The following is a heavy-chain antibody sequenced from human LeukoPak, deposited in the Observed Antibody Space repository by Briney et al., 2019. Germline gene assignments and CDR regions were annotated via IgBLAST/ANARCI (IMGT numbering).Heavy chain of an antibody. CDR2: IYCSGST. J-gene: IGHJ6*03. Sequence: PSETLSLTCTVSGGSISSSSYYWGWIRQPPGKGLEWIGSIYCSGSTNYNPSLKSRVTISVDTSKNQFSLKLSSVTAADTAVYYCARHWPVYYCYVDVWGKGTTVTISS. V-gene: IGHV4-39*01. CDR1: GGSISSSSYY. CDR3: ARHWPVYYCYVDV.